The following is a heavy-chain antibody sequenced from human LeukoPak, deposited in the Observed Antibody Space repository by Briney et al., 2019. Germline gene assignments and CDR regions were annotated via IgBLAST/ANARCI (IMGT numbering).Heavy chain of an antibody. CDR2: INHSGST. V-gene: IGHV4-34*01. J-gene: IGHJ3*02. D-gene: IGHD4-17*01. Sequence: SETLSLTCAVYGGSFSGYYWSWIRQPPGKGLEWIGEINHSGSTNYNPSLKSRVTISVDTSKNQFSLKLSSVTAADTAVYYCAREGLYGRGDAFDIWGQGTMVTVSS. CDR3: AREGLYGRGDAFDI. CDR1: GGSFSGYY.